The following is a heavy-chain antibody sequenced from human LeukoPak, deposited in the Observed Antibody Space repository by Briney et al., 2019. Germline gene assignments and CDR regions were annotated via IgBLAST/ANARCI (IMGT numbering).Heavy chain of an antibody. V-gene: IGHV1-46*01. J-gene: IGHJ3*02. D-gene: IGHD2-2*01. CDR1: GYTFTSYY. CDR2: INPSGGST. Sequence: ASVNVSCKASGYTFTSYYMHWVRQAPGQGLEWMGIINPSGGSTSYAQKFQGRVTMTRDTSTSTVYMELSSLRSEDTAVYYCARERQYQLLGGDAFDIWGQGTMVTVSS. CDR3: ARERQYQLLGGDAFDI.